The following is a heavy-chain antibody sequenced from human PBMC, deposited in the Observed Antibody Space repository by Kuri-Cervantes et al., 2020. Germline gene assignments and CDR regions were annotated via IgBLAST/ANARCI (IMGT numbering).Heavy chain of an antibody. V-gene: IGHV3-66*01. Sequence: GESLKISCAASGFTFSSCALSWVRRAPGKGLEWVSVIYSGGSTYYADSVKGRFTISRDNSKNTLYLQMNSLRAEDTAVYYCARDYPTPYGDYVWARCYGMDVWGQGTTVTVSS. J-gene: IGHJ6*02. CDR2: IYSGGST. CDR3: ARDYPTPYGDYVWARCYGMDV. CDR1: GFTFSSCA. D-gene: IGHD4-17*01.